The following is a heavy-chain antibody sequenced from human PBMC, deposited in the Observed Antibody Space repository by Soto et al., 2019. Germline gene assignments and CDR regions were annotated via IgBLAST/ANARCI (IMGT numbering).Heavy chain of an antibody. CDR1: GYNFTSYA. J-gene: IGHJ4*02. CDR2: MNAGNGNT. V-gene: IGHV1-3*01. Sequence: SVEVSCRAYGYNFTSYAMHWVRQAPVQRLEWMGWMNAGNGNTKYSQKFQGRVTITRDTSASTAYMEVSSLRSEDTAVYYCATETRTAIFGVAPLGYWGQGTLVTVYS. D-gene: IGHD3-3*01. CDR3: ATETRTAIFGVAPLGY.